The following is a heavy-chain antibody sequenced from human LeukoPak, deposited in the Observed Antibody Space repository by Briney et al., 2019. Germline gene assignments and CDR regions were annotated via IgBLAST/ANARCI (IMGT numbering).Heavy chain of an antibody. Sequence: SETLSHTCTVSGGSMTSGNYYWTWIRQRPGRGLEWIGHTFYTGSTYYNPSLKNRLSISVDTSKNQFSLNLTSVTAADTAVYFCARAVSMQIWWETVFDPWGQGTQVTVSS. J-gene: IGHJ5*02. V-gene: IGHV4-31*03. CDR3: ARAVSMQIWWETVFDP. D-gene: IGHD1-26*01. CDR2: TFYTGST. CDR1: GGSMTSGNYY.